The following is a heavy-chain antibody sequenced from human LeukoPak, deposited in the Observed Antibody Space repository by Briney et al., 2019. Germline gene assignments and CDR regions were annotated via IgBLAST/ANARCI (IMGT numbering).Heavy chain of an antibody. J-gene: IGHJ6*03. D-gene: IGHD3-3*01. CDR2: ISYDGSNK. CDR3: AKDHSRWYYDFWSGYDYYMDV. V-gene: IGHV3-30*18. CDR1: GFTFSSYG. Sequence: PGGSLRLSCAASGFTFSSYGMHWVRQAPGKGLEWVAVISYDGSNKYYADSVKGRFTISRDNSKNTLYLQMNSLRAEDTAVYYCAKDHSRWYYDFWSGYDYYMDVWGKGTTVTVSS.